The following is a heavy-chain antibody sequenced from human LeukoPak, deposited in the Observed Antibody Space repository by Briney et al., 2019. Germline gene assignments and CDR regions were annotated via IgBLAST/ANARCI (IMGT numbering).Heavy chain of an antibody. CDR1: GYTFTSHG. Sequence: ASVKVSCKASGYTFTSHGISWVRPAPGQGLEWMGWISAYNGDTKYAQNLQGRVTLTTYTLTTTAYLELRSLTSDDTAVYYCVRDPSNTSGWKTWFDPWGQGTLVTVSS. J-gene: IGHJ5*02. CDR3: VRDPSNTSGWKTWFDP. D-gene: IGHD6-19*01. CDR2: ISAYNGDT. V-gene: IGHV1-18*01.